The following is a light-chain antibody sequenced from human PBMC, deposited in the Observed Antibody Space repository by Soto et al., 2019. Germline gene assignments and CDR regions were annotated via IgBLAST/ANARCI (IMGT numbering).Light chain of an antibody. V-gene: IGKV3-20*01. CDR3: QQYGSSHPIT. CDR1: QSVSSY. J-gene: IGKJ5*01. CDR2: DAS. Sequence: EIVFTHSPATLSLSPGERATVSSRASQSVSSYLAWYQQKPGQATSLIIYDASNRATGVPATFSGSGSGTDFTLTIRRLEPEDFAMYYCQQYGSSHPITFGQGTRLEIK.